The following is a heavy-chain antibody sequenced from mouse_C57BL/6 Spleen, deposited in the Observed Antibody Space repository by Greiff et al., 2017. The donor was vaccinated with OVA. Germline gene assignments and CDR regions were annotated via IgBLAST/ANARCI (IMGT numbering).Heavy chain of an antibody. CDR2: LYPGSGRT. J-gene: IGHJ4*01. D-gene: IGHD2-4*01. V-gene: IGHV1-55*01. CDR1: GYTFTSYW. Sequence: QVQLQQPGAELVKPGASVKMSCKASGYTFTSYWITWVKQRPGQGLEWIGDLYPGSGRTNYNEKFKSKATLTVDTSSSTAYMQISSLTSEDSAVYNCARYDYAMDYWGQGTSVTVSS. CDR3: ARYDYAMDY.